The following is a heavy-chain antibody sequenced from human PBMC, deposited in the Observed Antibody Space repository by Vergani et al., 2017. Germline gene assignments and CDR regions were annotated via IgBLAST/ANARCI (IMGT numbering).Heavy chain of an antibody. CDR1: GGSISSSSYY. V-gene: IGHV4-39*07. CDR3: ARGRPGGSGSLYYYYYMDV. CDR2: IYYSGST. Sequence: QLQLQESGPGLVKPSETLSLTCTVSGGSISSSSYYWGWIRQPPGKGLEWIGSIYYSGSTYYNPSLKSRVTISVDTSKNQFSLKLSSVTAADTAVYYCARGRPGGSGSLYYYYYMDVWGKGTTVTVSS. D-gene: IGHD3-10*01. J-gene: IGHJ6*03.